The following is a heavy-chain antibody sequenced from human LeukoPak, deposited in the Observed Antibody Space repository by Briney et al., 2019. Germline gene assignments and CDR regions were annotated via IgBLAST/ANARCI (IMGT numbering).Heavy chain of an antibody. J-gene: IGHJ4*02. CDR3: ASLGEDVDTAMADY. D-gene: IGHD5-18*01. CDR2: ISYDGSNK. CDR1: GFTFSSYA. Sequence: PGGSLRLSCAASGFTFSSYAMHWVRQAPGKGLEGVAVISYDGSNKCYADSVKGRFTISRDNSKTTLYLQMNSMRAEDTAVYYCASLGEDVDTAMADYWGQATLVTVSS. V-gene: IGHV3-30*04.